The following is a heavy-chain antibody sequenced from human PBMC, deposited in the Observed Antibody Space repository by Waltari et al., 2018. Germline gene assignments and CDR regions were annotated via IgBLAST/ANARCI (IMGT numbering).Heavy chain of an antibody. V-gene: IGHV3-23*01. D-gene: IGHD1-20*01. CDR1: GFTFSNYA. CDR2: ISGRAGPT. CDR3: AKVYNAGYSVSYFYYMDV. Sequence: EVHLLESGGGLEQPGGSLRLSCAASGFTFSNYAMTWVRQAPGKGLWWVSGISGRAGPTYVACSVKGRLTLSRDISENPLFLEMNSLRCEDTAIYYCAKVYNAGYSVSYFYYMDVWGKGTTVTVSS. J-gene: IGHJ6*03.